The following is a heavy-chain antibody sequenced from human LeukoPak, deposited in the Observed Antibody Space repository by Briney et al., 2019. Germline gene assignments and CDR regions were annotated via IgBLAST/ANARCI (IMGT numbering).Heavy chain of an antibody. CDR1: GFTFDDYA. Sequence: PGRSLRLSCAGSGFTFDDYAMHLVRQAPGKGLEWVAGISWNSGDIVYADSVKGRFTISRDNAENSLYLQMNSLRTEDTALYYCAKGKCSGGRCYYFDYWGQGTLVTVSS. D-gene: IGHD2-15*01. V-gene: IGHV3-9*01. CDR2: ISWNSGDI. J-gene: IGHJ4*02. CDR3: AKGKCSGGRCYYFDY.